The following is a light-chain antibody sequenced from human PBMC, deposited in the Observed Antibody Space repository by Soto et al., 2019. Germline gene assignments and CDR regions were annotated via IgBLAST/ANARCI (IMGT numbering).Light chain of an antibody. Sequence: QSALTQPPSASGSPGQSVTISCTGTSSDVGGNNYVSWYQQHPGKAPKLMIYEVSKRPSGVPDRFSGSKSGNTASLTVSGLLAEDEADYYCSSYAGSNNLVFGGGTKLTVL. CDR2: EVS. CDR1: SSDVGGNNY. V-gene: IGLV2-8*01. CDR3: SSYAGSNNLV. J-gene: IGLJ3*02.